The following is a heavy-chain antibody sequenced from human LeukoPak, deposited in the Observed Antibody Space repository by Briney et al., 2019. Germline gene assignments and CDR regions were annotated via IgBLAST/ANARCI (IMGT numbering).Heavy chain of an antibody. J-gene: IGHJ4*02. Sequence: GGSLRLSCAASGFTFNIYAMSWVRQAPGKGLEWVSAISGSGGSTYYAGSVKGRFTISRDNSQNTVYLQMNSLRAEDTALYYCAKPTYGDYSFDYWGQGTLVTVSS. V-gene: IGHV3-23*01. CDR2: ISGSGGST. CDR3: AKPTYGDYSFDY. CDR1: GFTFNIYA. D-gene: IGHD4-17*01.